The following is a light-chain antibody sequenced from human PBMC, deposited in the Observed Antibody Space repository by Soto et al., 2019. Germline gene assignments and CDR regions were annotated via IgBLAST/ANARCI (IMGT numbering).Light chain of an antibody. Sequence: EIVLTQSPATLSLSPGERATLSCRASQSVSTYLAWHQQKPGQAPRLLINAASNRATGIPARFSGSGSGTDFTLTISSLEPEDFAVYYCQQRSNWPITFGQGTRLEIK. CDR2: AAS. V-gene: IGKV3-11*01. J-gene: IGKJ5*01. CDR1: QSVSTY. CDR3: QQRSNWPIT.